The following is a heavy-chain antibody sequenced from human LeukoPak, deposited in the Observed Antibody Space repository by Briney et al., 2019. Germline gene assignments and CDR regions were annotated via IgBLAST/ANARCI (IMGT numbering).Heavy chain of an antibody. Sequence: GPSLRLSCASSGFTLSSFWMHWVRQAPGNGLVWVSRINSDGSITTYADSVKGRFTISRDNAKNTVYLQLSSLRAEDTAVYYCTRAVVVTASDSWGQGTLVTVSS. D-gene: IGHD2-21*02. V-gene: IGHV3-74*01. J-gene: IGHJ4*02. CDR3: TRAVVVTASDS. CDR2: INSDGSIT. CDR1: GFTLSSFW.